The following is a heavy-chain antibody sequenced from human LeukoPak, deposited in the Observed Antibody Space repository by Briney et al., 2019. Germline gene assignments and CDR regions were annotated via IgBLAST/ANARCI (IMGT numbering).Heavy chain of an antibody. J-gene: IGHJ4*02. CDR2: ISGSGTST. CDR3: ATYPGGDITYYSETSAYPDF. Sequence: PGGSLRLSCAASGFTFSNHAMSWVRQAPGKGLEGVSVISGSGTSTYGADSVRGRFTISRDNSKNTLYLQMNSLRPEDTAVYFCATYPGGDITYYSETSAYPDFWGQGTRVTVSS. D-gene: IGHD3-16*01. V-gene: IGHV3-23*01. CDR1: GFTFSNHA.